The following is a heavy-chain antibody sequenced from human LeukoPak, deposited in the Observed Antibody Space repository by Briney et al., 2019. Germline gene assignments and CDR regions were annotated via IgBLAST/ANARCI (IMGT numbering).Heavy chain of an antibody. D-gene: IGHD4-17*01. CDR1: GGSISSSSYY. CDR2: IYYSGST. CDR3: ATLSGHDYGDQG. Sequence: SETLSLTCTVSGGSISSSSYYWGWIRQPPGKGLEWIGSIYYSGSTYYNPSLKSRVTISVDTSKNQFSLKLSSVTAADTAVYYCATLSGHDYGDQGWGQGTLVTVSS. J-gene: IGHJ4*02. V-gene: IGHV4-39*01.